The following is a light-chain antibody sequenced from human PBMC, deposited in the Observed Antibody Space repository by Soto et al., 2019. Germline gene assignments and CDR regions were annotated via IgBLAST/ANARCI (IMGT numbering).Light chain of an antibody. V-gene: IGKV1-39*01. CDR3: QQSFSTPPWT. CDR2: AAS. J-gene: IGKJ1*01. CDR1: QSISSY. Sequence: DVRTSQSASSLSASIGARVSIPCRESQSISSYLKWYQQKPGRAPHLLIYAASSLHGGVPSRFSGSGSWTDFTLTISSLQPEDFAAYYYQQSFSTPPWTFGQGTKVAIK.